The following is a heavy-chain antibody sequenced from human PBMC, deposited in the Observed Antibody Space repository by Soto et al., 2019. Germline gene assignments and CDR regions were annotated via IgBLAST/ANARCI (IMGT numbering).Heavy chain of an antibody. V-gene: IGHV6-1*01. J-gene: IGHJ6*02. Sequence: SQTLSLTCAISGDSVSSNSVAWSWIRQSPSRGLEWLGRTFYRSKWHYNYAESVKSRITINPDTSKNQFSLQLNSVTPEDTAVYYCARDRPDDAFGVGVWGQGTTVTVSS. CDR1: GDSVSSNSVA. CDR3: ARDRPDDAFGVGV. D-gene: IGHD2-2*01. CDR2: TFYRSKWHY.